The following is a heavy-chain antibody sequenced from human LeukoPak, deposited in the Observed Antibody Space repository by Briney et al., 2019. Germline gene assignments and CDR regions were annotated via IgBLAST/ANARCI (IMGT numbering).Heavy chain of an antibody. V-gene: IGHV3-33*01. J-gene: IGHJ4*02. CDR1: GFTFSSYG. CDR2: IWYDGSNK. D-gene: IGHD3-22*01. CDR3: AREKRDSSGTALDY. Sequence: TGGSLRLSCAASGFTFSSYGMHWVRQAPGKGLEWVAVIWYDGSNKYYADSVKGRFTTSRDNSKNTLYLQMNSLRAEDTAVYYCAREKRDSSGTALDYWGQGTLVTVSS.